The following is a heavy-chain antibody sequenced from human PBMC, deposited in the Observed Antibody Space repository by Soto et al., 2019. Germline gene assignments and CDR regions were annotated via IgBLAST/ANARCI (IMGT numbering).Heavy chain of an antibody. CDR2: INPNSGGT. CDR1: GYTFTGYY. Sequence: GASVKVSCKASGYTFTGYYMHWVRQAPGQGLEWMGWINPNSGGTNYAQKFQGWVTMTRDTSISTAYMELSRLRSDDTTVYYCARDLVTIFGRGGHYYGMDVWGQGTTVTVSS. J-gene: IGHJ6*02. CDR3: ARDLVTIFGRGGHYYGMDV. V-gene: IGHV1-2*04. D-gene: IGHD3-3*01.